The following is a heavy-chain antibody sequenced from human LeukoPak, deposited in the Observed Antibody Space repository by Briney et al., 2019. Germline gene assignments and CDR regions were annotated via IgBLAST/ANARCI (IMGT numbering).Heavy chain of an antibody. J-gene: IGHJ4*02. CDR1: GGSISSGGYS. CDR3: ARKYYFDY. Sequence: SETLSLTCTVSGGSISSGGYSWSWLRQHPGKGLEWIGYIYYSGSTYYNPPLKSRVTISVDTSKNQFSLKLSSVTAADTAVYYCARKYYFDYWGQGTLVTVSS. V-gene: IGHV4-31*03. CDR2: IYYSGST.